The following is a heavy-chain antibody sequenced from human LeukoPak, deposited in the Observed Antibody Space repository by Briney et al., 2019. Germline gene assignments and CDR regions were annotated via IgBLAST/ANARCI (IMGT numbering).Heavy chain of an antibody. D-gene: IGHD5-18*01. V-gene: IGHV4-34*01. CDR1: GGSISSYY. CDR3: AKPRYTGYSYGYVDY. Sequence: TSETLSLTCTVSGGSISSYYWSWIRQPPGKGLEWIGEINHSGSTNYNPSLKSRVTISVDTSKNQFSLKLSSVTAANTAVYYCAKPRYTGYSYGYVDYWGQGTLVTVSS. J-gene: IGHJ4*02. CDR2: INHSGST.